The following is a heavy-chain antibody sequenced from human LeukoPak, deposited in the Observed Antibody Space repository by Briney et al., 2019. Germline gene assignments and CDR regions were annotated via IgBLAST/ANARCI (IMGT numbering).Heavy chain of an antibody. Sequence: GGSLRLSCAASGFTFSSYSMNWVRQAPGKGLEWVSYISSSSSTIYYADSVKGRFTISRDNAKNSLYLQMNSLRAEDTAVYSCARDRIGIAAAGHYYYYMDVWGKGTTVTVSS. D-gene: IGHD6-13*01. J-gene: IGHJ6*03. CDR2: ISSSSSTI. CDR1: GFTFSSYS. CDR3: ARDRIGIAAAGHYYYYMDV. V-gene: IGHV3-48*04.